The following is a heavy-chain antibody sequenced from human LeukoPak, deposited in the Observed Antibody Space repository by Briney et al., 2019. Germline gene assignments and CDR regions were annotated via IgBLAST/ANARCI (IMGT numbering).Heavy chain of an antibody. V-gene: IGHV3-30*04. D-gene: IGHD1-26*01. J-gene: IGHJ4*02. CDR3: AKDRFASVPKWELLGDY. Sequence: GGTLRLSCAASGFTFSSYAMHWVRQAPGRGLEWVAVVAYHGEKTHYADSVKGRFTISRDNSKNTLYLEMNSLRIDDTAVYYCAKDRFASVPKWELLGDYWGQGTLVTVSS. CDR1: GFTFSSYA. CDR2: VAYHGEKT.